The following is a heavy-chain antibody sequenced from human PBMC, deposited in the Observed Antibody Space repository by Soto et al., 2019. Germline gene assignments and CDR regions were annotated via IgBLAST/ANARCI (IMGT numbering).Heavy chain of an antibody. CDR3: ARAKSMVRGQCLDL. Sequence: EVRLVESGGGLVQPGGSLRLSCAASGFTFSTYYMHWVRQGTGKGLEWVSSIGSAGGTYYAGSVKGRFTTSRENAKNSLYLQMSSLRAEDTAVYYCARAKSMVRGQCLDLWGLGTLVTASS. V-gene: IGHV3-13*04. D-gene: IGHD3-10*01. CDR1: GFTFSTYY. J-gene: IGHJ2*01. CDR2: IGSAGGT.